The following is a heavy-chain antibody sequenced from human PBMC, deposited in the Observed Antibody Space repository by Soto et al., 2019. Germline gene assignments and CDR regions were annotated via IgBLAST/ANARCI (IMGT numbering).Heavy chain of an antibody. CDR1: GFPFSSFA. J-gene: IGHJ4*02. V-gene: IGHV3-33*08. CDR2: TWYDGSNK. CDR3: ARESGSYHLDY. Sequence: GGSLRLSCAASGFPFSSFAMHWVRQAPGKGLEWVSTTWYDGSNKYYADSVKGRFTISRDNSKNTLYLQMNSLRAEDTAVYYCARESGSYHLDYWGQGTPVTVSS. D-gene: IGHD1-26*01.